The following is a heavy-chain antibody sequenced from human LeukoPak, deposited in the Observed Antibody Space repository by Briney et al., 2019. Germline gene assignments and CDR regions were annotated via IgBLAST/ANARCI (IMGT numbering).Heavy chain of an antibody. CDR2: IKQDGSEK. Sequence: GGSLRLSCAASGFTFSSYWMSWVRQAPGKGLEWVANIKQDGSEKYYVDSVKGRFTISRDNAKNSLYLQMNSLRAEDTAVYYCARGFDFMITFGGVIAGTSDYWGQGTLVTVSS. CDR3: ARGFDFMITFGGVIAGTSDY. D-gene: IGHD3-16*02. J-gene: IGHJ4*02. CDR1: GFTFSSYW. V-gene: IGHV3-7*03.